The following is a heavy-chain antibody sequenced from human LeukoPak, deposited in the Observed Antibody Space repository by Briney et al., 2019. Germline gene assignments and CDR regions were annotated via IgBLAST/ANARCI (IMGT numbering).Heavy chain of an antibody. CDR3: ARDATARDYSNSDY. CDR2: INPNSAGT. J-gene: IGHJ4*02. D-gene: IGHD4-11*01. CDR1: GYTXTGYY. Sequence: GASVKVSCKASGYTXTGYYIHWVRQAPGQGLEWMGWINPNSAGTNYAQKFQGRVTMTRDTSISTAYMELSSLRSDDTAVYYCARDATARDYSNSDYWGQGTLVTVSS. V-gene: IGHV1-2*02.